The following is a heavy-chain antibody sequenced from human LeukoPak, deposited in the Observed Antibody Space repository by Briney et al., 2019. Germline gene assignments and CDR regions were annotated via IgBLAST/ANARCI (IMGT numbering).Heavy chain of an antibody. Sequence: GGSLRLSCAASGFTFSSYGMHWVRQAPGKGLEWVSAISGSGGSTVYADSVKGRLTISRDNSKNTLYLEMSSLRDEDTAIYYCTKGGSYAPLDYWGQGTLVTVSS. D-gene: IGHD1-26*01. CDR1: GFTFSSYG. V-gene: IGHV3-23*01. CDR3: TKGGSYAPLDY. CDR2: ISGSGGST. J-gene: IGHJ4*02.